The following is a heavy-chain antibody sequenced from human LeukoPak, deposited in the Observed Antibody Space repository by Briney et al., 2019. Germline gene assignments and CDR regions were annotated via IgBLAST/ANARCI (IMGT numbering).Heavy chain of an antibody. J-gene: IGHJ5*02. CDR3: ARQGGILFDP. D-gene: IGHD6-13*01. V-gene: IGHV5-10-1*01. CDR1: GYSFPSYW. Sequence: NPGESLRISCKASGYSFPSYWISWGRPIPGKGLEWRGTIDPSDSYTNYSPSFQGHVTISADKSISPAYLQWSTLKASDTAMYYCARQGGILFDPWGQGTLVTVSS. CDR2: IDPSDSYT.